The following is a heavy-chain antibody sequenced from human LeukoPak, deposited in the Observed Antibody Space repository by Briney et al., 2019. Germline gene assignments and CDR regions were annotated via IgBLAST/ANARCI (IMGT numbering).Heavy chain of an antibody. V-gene: IGHV3-48*01. D-gene: IGHD4-11*01. J-gene: IGHJ6*02. CDR1: GFTFSSYS. CDR3: ARSTVTSGYNYYYYGMDV. Sequence: TGGSLRLSCAASGFTFSSYSMNWVRQAPGKGLEWVSYISSSSSTIYYADSVKGRFTISRDNAKNSLYLQMNSLRAEDTAVYYCARSTVTSGYNYYYYGMDVWGQGTTVTVSS. CDR2: ISSSSSTI.